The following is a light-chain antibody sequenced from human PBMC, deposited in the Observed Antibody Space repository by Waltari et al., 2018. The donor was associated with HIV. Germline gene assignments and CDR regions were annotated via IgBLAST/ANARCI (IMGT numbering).Light chain of an antibody. V-gene: IGLV3-25*03. CDR2: KNT. CDR1: ASPKPY. J-gene: IGLJ1*01. CDR3: LSADRSGTYV. Sequence: SSELTQPPSVSVSPGQTARITCSGAASPKPYTHWFQQKPGQAPVVVIHKNTEMPSGIPERFSASRSGTTVTLTITGVQTDDEADYYCLSADRSGTYVFGPGTTVTVL.